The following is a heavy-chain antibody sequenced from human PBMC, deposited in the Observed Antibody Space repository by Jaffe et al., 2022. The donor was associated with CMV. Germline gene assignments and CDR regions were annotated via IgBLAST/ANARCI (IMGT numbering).Heavy chain of an antibody. D-gene: IGHD3-3*01. Sequence: EVQLVESGGGLIQPGGSLRLSCAASGFTVSSNYMSWVRQAPGKGLEWVSVIYSGGSTYYADSVKGRFTISRDNSKNTLYLQMNSLRAEDTAVYYCARVPVIMDYGMDVWGQGTTVTVSS. CDR1: GFTVSSNY. V-gene: IGHV3-53*01. J-gene: IGHJ6*02. CDR3: ARVPVIMDYGMDV. CDR2: IYSGGST.